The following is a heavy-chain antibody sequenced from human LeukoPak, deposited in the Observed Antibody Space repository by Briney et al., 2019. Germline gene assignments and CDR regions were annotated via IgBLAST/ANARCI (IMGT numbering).Heavy chain of an antibody. CDR2: IRGVGGST. D-gene: IGHD5-18*01. V-gene: IGHV3-23*01. CDR3: AKGHGYSYGYDFDY. CDR1: GFTFSIYS. J-gene: IGHJ4*02. Sequence: GGSLRLSCAASGFTFSIYSMNWVRQAPGKGLEWVSAIRGVGGSTYYADSVKGRYTISRDNSKNTLYLQMNSLRAEDTAVYYCAKGHGYSYGYDFDYWGQGTLVTDSS.